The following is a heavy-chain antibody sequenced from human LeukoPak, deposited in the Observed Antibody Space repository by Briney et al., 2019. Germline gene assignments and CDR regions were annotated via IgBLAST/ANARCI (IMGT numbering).Heavy chain of an antibody. D-gene: IGHD4-23*01. Sequence: SETLSLTCTVSSDFFSSVTDYWAWIRQPPGKGLEWIASGDYSGSTYYNPSLKSRVTISVDTSKNQFSLKLSSVTAADTAVYYCARASTYGGNCDYWGQGTLVTVSS. CDR2: GDYSGST. V-gene: IGHV4-39*07. CDR3: ARASTYGGNCDY. CDR1: SDFFSSVTDY. J-gene: IGHJ4*02.